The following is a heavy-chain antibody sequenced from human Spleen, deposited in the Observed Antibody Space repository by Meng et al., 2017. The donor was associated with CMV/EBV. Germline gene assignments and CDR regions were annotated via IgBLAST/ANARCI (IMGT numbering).Heavy chain of an antibody. CDR3: ARDSSAVHNWLDS. J-gene: IGHJ5*01. CDR1: GFTFSRND. V-gene: IGHV3-13*01. Sequence: GGSLRLSCAASGFTFSRNDMHWVRQPVGKGLEWVSTIGTAGDKSYAASVQGRFTISRDNAKNSLFLQMNSLRVEDTAVYYCARDSSAVHNWLDSWGQGTLVTVSS. D-gene: IGHD1-26*01. CDR2: IGTAGDK.